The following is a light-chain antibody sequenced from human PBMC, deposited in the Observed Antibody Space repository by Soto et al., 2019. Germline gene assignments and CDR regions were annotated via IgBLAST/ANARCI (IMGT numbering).Light chain of an antibody. CDR2: EGS. CDR3: CSYAV. Sequence: QSALTQPASVSGSPGQSITISCTGTSSDVGSYNLVSWYQQHPGKAPKLMIYEGSKPPSGVSNRFSGSKSGNTASLTISGLQAEDEADYYCCSYAVFGTGTKLTVL. V-gene: IGLV2-23*01. J-gene: IGLJ1*01. CDR1: SSDVGSYNL.